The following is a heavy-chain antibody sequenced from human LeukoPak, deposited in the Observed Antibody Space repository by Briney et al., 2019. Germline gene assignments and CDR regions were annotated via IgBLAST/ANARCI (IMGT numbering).Heavy chain of an antibody. CDR2: IIPIFGTA. CDR1: GDTFSSYG. J-gene: IGHJ3*02. V-gene: IGHV1-69*13. Sequence: SVKVSCKASGDTFSSYGISWVRQAPGQGLEWMGGIIPIFGTANYAQKFQGRVTITADESTSTAYMELSSLRSDDTAVYYCARDLPHDYVWGSYRYTPDAFDIWGQGTMVTVSS. D-gene: IGHD3-16*02. CDR3: ARDLPHDYVWGSYRYTPDAFDI.